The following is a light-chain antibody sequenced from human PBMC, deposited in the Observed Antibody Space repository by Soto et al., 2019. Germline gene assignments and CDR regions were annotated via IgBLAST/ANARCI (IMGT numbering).Light chain of an antibody. V-gene: IGKV3-15*01. J-gene: IGKJ2*01. CDR2: AVS. Sequence: EVVLTQSPATLSVSPGQGATLSCRASQSINNNLAWYQQRPGQAPRLLIYAVSTRAAGVPARFSGSGSGTEFTLTITTLQSVDFAVYYCQQYTHRPTMYTSGQGTKLEIK. CDR3: QQYTHRPTMYT. CDR1: QSINNN.